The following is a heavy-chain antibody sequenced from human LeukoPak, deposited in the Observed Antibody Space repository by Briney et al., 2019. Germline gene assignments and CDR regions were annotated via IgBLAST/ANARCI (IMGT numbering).Heavy chain of an antibody. CDR3: ARGLGGFDY. J-gene: IGHJ4*02. V-gene: IGHV6-1*01. D-gene: IGHD7-27*01. CDR1: GDSDSSNSVA. Sequence: SQTLSLTCTIYGDSDSSNSVAWNWIRQSPSRGLEWLGRTYYRSKWSYNYAVSVKRRISINPDTSKNQFSLQLSSVTPEDTAVYYCARGLGGFDYWGQGTLVTVSS. CDR2: TYYRSKWSY.